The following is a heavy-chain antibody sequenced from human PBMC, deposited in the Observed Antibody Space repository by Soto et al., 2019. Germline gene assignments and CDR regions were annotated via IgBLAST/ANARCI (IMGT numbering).Heavy chain of an antibody. Sequence: SSETLSLTCTVSGGSITSYYWSWIRQPPGKGLEWIGFIYYSGSTCYNPSLKSRVTISVDTSKNQFSLKLSSVTAADTAVYYCARHPKTYYDFWSGYFDYWGQGTLVTVS. J-gene: IGHJ4*02. CDR1: GGSITSYY. D-gene: IGHD3-3*01. CDR2: IYYSGST. V-gene: IGHV4-59*08. CDR3: ARHPKTYYDFWSGYFDY.